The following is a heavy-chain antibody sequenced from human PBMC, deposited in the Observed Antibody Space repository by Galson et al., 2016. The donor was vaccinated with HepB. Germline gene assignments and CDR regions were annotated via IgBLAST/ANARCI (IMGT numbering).Heavy chain of an antibody. D-gene: IGHD3-16*01. CDR1: GYTFTSYY. J-gene: IGHJ6*02. CDR2: INPSGGGT. Sequence: SVKVSRKASGYTFTSYYMHWVRQAPGQGLEWMGIINPSGGGTSYAQKFQGRVTMTRDTSTSTVDMELSSLRSEDTAVYYCARDPHASAGGFMRHYYYGMDVWGQGTTVTVSS. CDR3: ARDPHASAGGFMRHYYYGMDV. V-gene: IGHV1-46*01.